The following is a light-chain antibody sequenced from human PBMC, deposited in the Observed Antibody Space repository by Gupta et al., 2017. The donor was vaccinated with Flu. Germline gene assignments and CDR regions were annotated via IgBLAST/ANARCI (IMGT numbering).Light chain of an antibody. CDR3: QQYNNWPPYT. CDR1: QSVSSD. V-gene: IGKV3D-15*01. CDR2: GAS. Sequence: EILMTQSPATLSVSPGERATLSCRASQSVSSDLAWYQHKPGQAPRLLIYGASTRATGIPARFSGSGSETEFTLTISSLQSEDFAVYYCQQYNNWPPYTFGQGTKLEIK. J-gene: IGKJ2*01.